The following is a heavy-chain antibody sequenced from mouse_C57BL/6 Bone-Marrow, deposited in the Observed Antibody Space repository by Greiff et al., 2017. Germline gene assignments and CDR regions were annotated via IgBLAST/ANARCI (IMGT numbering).Heavy chain of an antibody. D-gene: IGHD1-3*01. Sequence: VQLKQSGTVLVRPGASVKLSCKTSGYTFTSYWMHWVKQRPGQGLEWIGAINPGSSDTSYNQKFKGKAKLTAVTSSSTAYMELSSLTNEDSAVYYCTTIDNYDFAYWGQGTTLTVSS. CDR1: GYTFTSYW. J-gene: IGHJ2*01. V-gene: IGHV1-5*01. CDR3: TTIDNYDFAY. CDR2: INPGSSDT.